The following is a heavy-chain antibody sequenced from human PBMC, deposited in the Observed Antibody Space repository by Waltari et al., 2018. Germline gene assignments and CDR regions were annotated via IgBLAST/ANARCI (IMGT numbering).Heavy chain of an antibody. CDR1: GFTFSSYG. Sequence: QVQLVESGGGVVQPGGSLRLSCAASGFTFSSYGMHWVRQAPGKGLEWVAFIRYDGGNKNYADSVKGRFTISRDNSKNTLYLQMNSLRAEDTAVYYCAKARGLDYWGQGTLVTVSS. CDR2: IRYDGGNK. V-gene: IGHV3-30*02. J-gene: IGHJ4*02. CDR3: AKARGLDY.